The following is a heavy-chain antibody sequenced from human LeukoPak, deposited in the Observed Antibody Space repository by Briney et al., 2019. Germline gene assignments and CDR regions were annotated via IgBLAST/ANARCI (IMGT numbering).Heavy chain of an antibody. CDR1: GYSISSGYY. D-gene: IGHD1-26*01. J-gene: IGHJ4*02. Sequence: SETLSLTCAVSGYSISSGYYWGWIRQPPGKGLEWIGSIYHSGSTYYNPSLKSRVTVSVDTSKNQFSLKLSSVTAADTAVYYCARQPNIVGATSLDYWGQGTLVTVSS. V-gene: IGHV4-38-2*01. CDR2: IYHSGST. CDR3: ARQPNIVGATSLDY.